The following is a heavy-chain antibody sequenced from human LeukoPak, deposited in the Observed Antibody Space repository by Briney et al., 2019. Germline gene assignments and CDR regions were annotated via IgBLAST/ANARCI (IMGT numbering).Heavy chain of an antibody. D-gene: IGHD6-13*01. CDR3: AKDRLYIAAAGFDY. CDR1: EFSVGSNY. V-gene: IGHV3-66*01. CDR2: IYSGGST. Sequence: PGGSLRLSCAASEFSVGSNYMTWVRQAPGKGLEWVSLIYSGGSTYYADSVKGRFTISRDNSKNTLYLQMNSLRAEDTAVYYCAKDRLYIAAAGFDYWGQGTLVTVSS. J-gene: IGHJ4*02.